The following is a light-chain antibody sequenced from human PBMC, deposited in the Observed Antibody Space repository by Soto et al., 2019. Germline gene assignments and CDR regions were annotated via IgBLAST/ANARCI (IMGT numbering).Light chain of an antibody. CDR2: CAS. J-gene: IGKJ2*01. V-gene: IGKV1-27*01. CDR3: QKYVDAPKT. Sequence: DIQMTQSPSSLSASVGDRVTITCRASQGISNYLAWYQQKPGKVPKLLIYCASTLQSGVPSRFIGSGSGTEFTLTITSLQPEDAATYYCQKYVDAPKTFGQGTKLEIK. CDR1: QGISNY.